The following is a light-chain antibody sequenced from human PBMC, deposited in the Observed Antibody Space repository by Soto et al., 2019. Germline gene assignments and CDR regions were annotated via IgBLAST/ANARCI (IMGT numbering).Light chain of an antibody. J-gene: IGKJ1*01. Sequence: EIVFTQSPATLSLSPGERATLSCRASQSVSSYLAWYQQKPGQAPRLLIYDASNRATGIPARFSGSGSGTDLTLTISSLEPEDFAVYYCQQYNDWPLTFGQGTKVDIK. CDR3: QQYNDWPLT. V-gene: IGKV3-11*01. CDR2: DAS. CDR1: QSVSSY.